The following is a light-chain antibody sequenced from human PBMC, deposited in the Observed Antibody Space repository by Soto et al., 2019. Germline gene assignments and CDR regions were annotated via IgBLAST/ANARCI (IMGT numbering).Light chain of an antibody. CDR2: GNS. J-gene: IGLJ3*02. CDR3: QSYDSSLSGSGV. Sequence: QPVLTQPPSVSGAPGQRVTISCTGSSSNIGAGYDVHWYQQLPGTAPKLLIYGNSIRPSGVPDRFSGSKSGTSASLAITGLQAEDEADYYCQSYDSSLSGSGVFGGGTKLTVL. V-gene: IGLV1-40*01. CDR1: SSNIGAGYD.